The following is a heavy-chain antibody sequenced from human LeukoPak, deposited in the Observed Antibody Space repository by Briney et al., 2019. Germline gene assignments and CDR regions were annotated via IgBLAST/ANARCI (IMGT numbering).Heavy chain of an antibody. D-gene: IGHD3-3*01. CDR1: GGSISSYY. CDR2: IYTSGST. V-gene: IGHV4-4*07. CDR3: ARDTAHYDFWSGYSGEVYYYYYYMDV. Sequence: SETLSLTCTVSGGSISSYYWSWIRQPAGKGLGWIGRIYTSGSTNYNPSLKSRVTMSVDTSKNQFSLKLSSVTAADTAVYYCARDTAHYDFWSGYSGEVYYYYYYMDVWGKGTTVTVSS. J-gene: IGHJ6*03.